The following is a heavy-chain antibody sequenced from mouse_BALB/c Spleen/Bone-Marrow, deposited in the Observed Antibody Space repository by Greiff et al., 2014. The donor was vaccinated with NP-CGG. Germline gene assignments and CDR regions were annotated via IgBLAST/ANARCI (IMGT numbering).Heavy chain of an antibody. CDR2: IHYSGST. V-gene: IGHV3-1*02. D-gene: IGHD1-1*01. CDR3: ARRGRLRYWYFDV. Sequence: EVQLQQSGPDLVKPSQSLSLTCTVSGYSITSGYIWYWIRQLPGNILEWMCYIHYSGSTNYNPSLKSRISITRDTSKNQFFLQLNSVTTEDTATYYCARRGRLRYWYFDVWGAGTTVTVSS. J-gene: IGHJ1*01. CDR1: GYSITSGYI.